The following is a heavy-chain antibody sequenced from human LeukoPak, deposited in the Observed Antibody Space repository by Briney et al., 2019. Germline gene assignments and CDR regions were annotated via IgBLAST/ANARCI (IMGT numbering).Heavy chain of an antibody. CDR2: IYHSGYT. D-gene: IGHD2-21*01. J-gene: IGHJ4*02. Sequence: NPSETLSLTCIVSNYSISSGSYWTWIRQPPGRGLEWIGGIYHSGYTFYNPSLKSRVTISVDTSKNQFSLKLSSVTAADTAVYYCARALVVVDYWGQGTLVTVSS. V-gene: IGHV4-38-2*02. CDR1: NYSISSGSY. CDR3: ARALVVVDY.